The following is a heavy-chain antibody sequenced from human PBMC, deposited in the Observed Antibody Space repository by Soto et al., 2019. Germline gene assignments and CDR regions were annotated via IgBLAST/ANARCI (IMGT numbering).Heavy chain of an antibody. D-gene: IGHD4-4*01. CDR3: AGKYSNYYYYGMDV. CDR1: GGTFSSYA. CDR2: IIPIFGTA. Sequence: SVKVSCKASGGTFSSYAISWVRQAPGQGLEWMGGIIPIFGTANYAQKFQGRVTITADESTSTAYMELSSLRSEDTAVYYCAGKYSNYYYYGMDVWGQGTTVTVSS. V-gene: IGHV1-69*13. J-gene: IGHJ6*02.